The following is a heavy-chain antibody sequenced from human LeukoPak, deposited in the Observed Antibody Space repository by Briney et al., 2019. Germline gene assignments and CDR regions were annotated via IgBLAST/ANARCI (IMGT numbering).Heavy chain of an antibody. CDR2: ISNNGGST. CDR1: GFTFSSYA. Sequence: GGSLRLSCAASGFTFSSYAMHWVRQAPGKGLEYVSAISNNGGSTYYANSVKGRFTISRDNSKNTLYLQMGSLRAEDMAVYYCARDGDYGDYGDYWGQGTLVTVSS. D-gene: IGHD4-17*01. J-gene: IGHJ4*02. CDR3: ARDGDYGDYGDY. V-gene: IGHV3-64*01.